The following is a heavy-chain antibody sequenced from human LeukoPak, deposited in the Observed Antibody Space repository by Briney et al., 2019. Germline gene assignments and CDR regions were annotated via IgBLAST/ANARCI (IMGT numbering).Heavy chain of an antibody. D-gene: IGHD5-24*01. CDR3: TRVGYIDEGIDY. V-gene: IGHV3-7*04. CDR2: IKQDGSKK. Sequence: HPGGSLRLSCVVPGFPFSSYWMTWVRQAPGKGLEWVANIKQDGSKKSYVDSVKGRFTISRDNAKNSLYLQMNSLRAEDTAIYYCTRVGYIDEGIDYWGQGTLVTVSS. J-gene: IGHJ4*02. CDR1: GFPFSSYW.